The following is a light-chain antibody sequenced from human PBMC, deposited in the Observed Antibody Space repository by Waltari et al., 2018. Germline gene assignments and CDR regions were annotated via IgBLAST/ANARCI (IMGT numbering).Light chain of an antibody. J-gene: IGKJ2*01. CDR2: AAS. Sequence: DIQMTQSPSSLSASVGDKVTITCRASQSISIYVNWYQQKPGKAPKLLIHAASSLQSGVPSRFSGSVSGTDFTLTISSLQLDDFATYYCQQTYSTLVFTFGQGTKLEIK. CDR1: QSISIY. CDR3: QQTYSTLVFT. V-gene: IGKV1-39*01.